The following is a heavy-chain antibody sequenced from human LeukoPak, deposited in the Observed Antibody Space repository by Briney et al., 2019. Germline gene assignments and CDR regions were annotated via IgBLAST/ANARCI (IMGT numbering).Heavy chain of an antibody. CDR1: GGSFSGYY. J-gene: IGHJ4*02. CDR2: INHSGST. V-gene: IGHV4-34*01. Sequence: SETLSLTCAVYGGSFSGYYWSWIRQPPGKRLEWIGEINHSGSTNYNPSLKSRVTISVDTSKNQFSLKLSSVTAADTAVYYCARVPYCSSTSCYPYYFDYWGQGTLVTVSS. D-gene: IGHD2-2*01. CDR3: ARVPYCSSTSCYPYYFDY.